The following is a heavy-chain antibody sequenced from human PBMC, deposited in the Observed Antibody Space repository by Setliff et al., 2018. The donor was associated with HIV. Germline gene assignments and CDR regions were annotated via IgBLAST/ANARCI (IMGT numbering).Heavy chain of an antibody. CDR3: ARGPPFAY. Sequence: PSETLSLTCTVSGGSFIGSSFQSTWIRQTPGKGLGWIADIAYSGTTMYTNYNPSLESRVIISEDTSRDQFFLKLTSVTADDTGIYYCARGPPFAYWGQGLLVTVSS. J-gene: IGHJ4*02. CDR2: IAYSGTTMYT. V-gene: IGHV4-39*07. CDR1: GGSFIGSSFQ.